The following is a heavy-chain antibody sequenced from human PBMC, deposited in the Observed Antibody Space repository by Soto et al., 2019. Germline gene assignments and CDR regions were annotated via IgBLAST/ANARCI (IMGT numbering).Heavy chain of an antibody. Sequence: GASVKVSCKASGYTFTSYDINWVRQATGQGLEWMGWMSPSSGNTGYAQKFQGRVTMTRNTSISTAYMELSSLRSEDTAVYYCARNTGATINWFDPWGQGTQVTVSS. J-gene: IGHJ5*02. CDR3: ARNTGATINWFDP. V-gene: IGHV1-8*01. CDR1: GYTFTSYD. D-gene: IGHD1-26*01. CDR2: MSPSSGNT.